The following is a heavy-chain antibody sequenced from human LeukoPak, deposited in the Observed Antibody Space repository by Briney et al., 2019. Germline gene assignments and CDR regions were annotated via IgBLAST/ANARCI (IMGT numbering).Heavy chain of an antibody. CDR1: GYSITSANY. CDR2: IYHSGTT. V-gene: IGHV4-38-2*02. D-gene: IGHD4-17*01. J-gene: IGHJ4*02. CDR3: ARKGVYGDYYFDY. Sequence: PSETLSLTCNVSGYSITSANYWGWIRQPPGKGLEWIGSIYHSGTTFYNPSLKSRVTISVDTSKNQFSLKLSSVTAADTAVYYCARKGVYGDYYFDYWGQGTLVTVSS.